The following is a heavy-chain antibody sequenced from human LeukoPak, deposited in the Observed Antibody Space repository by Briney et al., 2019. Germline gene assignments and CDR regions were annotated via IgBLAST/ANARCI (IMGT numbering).Heavy chain of an antibody. V-gene: IGHV3-21*01. Sequence: GGSLRLSCAASGFTFSSYSMNWVRQAPGKGPEWVSSISSSSSYIYYADSVKGRFTISRDNAKNSLYLQMNSLRAEDTAVYYCARDPLGAPYYFDYWGQGTLVTVSS. D-gene: IGHD3-16*01. CDR1: GFTFSSYS. CDR2: ISSSSSYI. J-gene: IGHJ4*02. CDR3: ARDPLGAPYYFDY.